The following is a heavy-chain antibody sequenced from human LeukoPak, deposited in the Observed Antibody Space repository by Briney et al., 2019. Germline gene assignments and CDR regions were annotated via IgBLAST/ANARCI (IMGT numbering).Heavy chain of an antibody. CDR3: ARETYGDYGRGYFDY. CDR1: GDSISSSSYY. D-gene: IGHD4-17*01. J-gene: IGHJ4*02. Sequence: PSETLSLTCTVSGDSISSSSYYWGWIRQPPGKGLEWIGSIYYSGSTYYNPSLKSRVTISVDTSKNQFSLKLSSVTAADTAVYYCARETYGDYGRGYFDYWGQGTLVTVSS. CDR2: IYYSGST. V-gene: IGHV4-39*07.